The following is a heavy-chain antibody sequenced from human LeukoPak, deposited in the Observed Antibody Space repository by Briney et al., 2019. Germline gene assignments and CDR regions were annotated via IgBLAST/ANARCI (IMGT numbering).Heavy chain of an antibody. CDR2: IYYSGST. D-gene: IGHD3-22*01. J-gene: IGHJ4*02. Sequence: SETLSLTCTVSGGSISSYYWSWIRQPPGKGLEWIGYIYYSGSTNYNPSLKSRVTISVDTSKNQFSLKLSSVTAADTAVYYCARSHSMIVVAPLDYWGQGTLVTVSS. CDR3: ARSHSMIVVAPLDY. V-gene: IGHV4-59*01. CDR1: GGSISSYY.